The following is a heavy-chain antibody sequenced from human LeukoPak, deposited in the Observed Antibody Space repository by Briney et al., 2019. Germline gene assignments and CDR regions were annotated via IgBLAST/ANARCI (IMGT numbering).Heavy chain of an antibody. Sequence: GGSLRLSCAASGFTFSSYSMKWVCQAPGKGLEWVSSISSSSSYIYYADSVKGRFTISRDNAKNSLYLQMNSLRAEDTAVYYCASLNGDYDWFDPWGQGTLVTVSS. D-gene: IGHD4-17*01. CDR3: ASLNGDYDWFDP. CDR1: GFTFSSYS. CDR2: ISSSSSYI. J-gene: IGHJ5*02. V-gene: IGHV3-21*01.